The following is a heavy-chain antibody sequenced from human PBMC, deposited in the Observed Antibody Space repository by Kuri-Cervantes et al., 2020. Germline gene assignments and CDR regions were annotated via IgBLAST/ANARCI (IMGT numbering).Heavy chain of an antibody. D-gene: IGHD2-2*01. CDR3: ARDVGYCSSTSCFNWFDP. Sequence: SETLSLTCTVSGGSVSSGSYYWSWIRQPPGKGLEWIGYIYYSGSTNYNPSLKSRVTISVDTSKNQFSLKLSSVTAADTAVYYCARDVGYCSSTSCFNWFDPWGQGTLVTVSS. CDR2: IYYSGST. V-gene: IGHV4-61*01. CDR1: GGSVSSGSYY. J-gene: IGHJ5*02.